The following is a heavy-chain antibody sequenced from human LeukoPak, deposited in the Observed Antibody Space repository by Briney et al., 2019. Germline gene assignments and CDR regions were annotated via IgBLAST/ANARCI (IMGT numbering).Heavy chain of an antibody. Sequence: PSETLSLTCAVYGGSFSGDFWSWIRQSPGKGLEWIGEINHGGSTTYNPSLQSRVTISVDTSKNQFSLKVTSVTAADTAVYYCARVKQWPVLGYYYMDVWGKGTTVIVSS. J-gene: IGHJ6*03. V-gene: IGHV4-34*01. CDR3: ARVKQWPVLGYYYMDV. CDR1: GGSFSGDF. CDR2: INHGGST. D-gene: IGHD6-19*01.